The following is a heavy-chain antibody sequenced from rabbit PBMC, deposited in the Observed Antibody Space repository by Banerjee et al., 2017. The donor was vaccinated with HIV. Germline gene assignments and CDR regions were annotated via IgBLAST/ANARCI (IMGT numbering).Heavy chain of an antibody. J-gene: IGHJ4*01. CDR3: ARDVGTGDYIDVVFDL. CDR1: GVDFSSYYY. D-gene: IGHD7-1*01. CDR2: IDTNDGDT. V-gene: IGHV1S40*01. Sequence: QSLEESGGGLVKPGGTLTLTCTVSGVDFSSYYYMCWVRQAPGKGLELIACIDTNDGDTDYANWPKGRFTISKSSSTTVTLQMTSLTDADTATYFCARDVGTGDYIDVVFDLWGPGTLVTVS.